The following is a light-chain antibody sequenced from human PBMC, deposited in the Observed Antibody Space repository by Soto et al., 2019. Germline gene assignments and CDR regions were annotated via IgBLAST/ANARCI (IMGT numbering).Light chain of an antibody. CDR3: ISYTGSSTSYV. Sequence: QSALTQPACVSGSPGQSITISYSGTSSVVGSYDHVAWYQQFPGKTPKLMIYEVSNRPSGVSSRFSGSKSGNTASLTISGLQAEDEADYYCISYTGSSTSYVFGSGTKVTVL. J-gene: IGLJ1*01. CDR2: EVS. CDR1: SSVVGSYDH. V-gene: IGLV2-14*01.